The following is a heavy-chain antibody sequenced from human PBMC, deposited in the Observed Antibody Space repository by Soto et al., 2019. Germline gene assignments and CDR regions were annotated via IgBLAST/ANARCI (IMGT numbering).Heavy chain of an antibody. CDR2: IYYSGST. D-gene: IGHD2-2*01. CDR1: GDSISSRGCY. J-gene: IGHJ4*02. V-gene: IGHV4-39*01. Sequence: PSETLSLTCSVSGDSISSRGCYWGWIRQPPGKGLEWIGSIYYSGSTSYNPSLKTRVTISEDTSKNQLSLKLGSVTAADTAVYYCARNALTASIDQLQPVAYWGQGTLVTVSS. CDR3: ARNALTASIDQLQPVAY.